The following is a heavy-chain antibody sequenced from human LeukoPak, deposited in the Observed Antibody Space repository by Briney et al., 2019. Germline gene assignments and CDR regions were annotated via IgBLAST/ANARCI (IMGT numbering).Heavy chain of an antibody. CDR3: ATHRSRGFDY. CDR1: EFTFTSYW. CDR2: INQDGNRK. V-gene: IGHV3-7*01. Sequence: PGGSLRLSCAASEFTFTSYWMSWVRQAPGKGLEWVAHINQDGNRKYYLDSAKGRFTISRDNGKNSLYLQMNGLRIEDTAVYYCATHRSRGFDYWGQGTLVTVSS. D-gene: IGHD3-10*01. J-gene: IGHJ4*02.